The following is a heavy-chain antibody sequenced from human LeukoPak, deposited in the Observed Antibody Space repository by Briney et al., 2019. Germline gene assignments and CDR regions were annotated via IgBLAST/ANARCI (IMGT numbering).Heavy chain of an antibody. D-gene: IGHD2-8*01. CDR1: GFTFTSYG. J-gene: IGHJ1*01. Sequence: GGSLRLSCAASGFTFTSYGISWVRQAPGQGLEWMGWISAYNGNTNYAQKLQGRVTMTTDTSTSTAYMELRSLRSDDTAVYYCARDIVLMVYANKTAEYFQHWGQGTLVTVSS. CDR3: ARDIVLMVYANKTAEYFQH. V-gene: IGHV1-18*01. CDR2: ISAYNGNT.